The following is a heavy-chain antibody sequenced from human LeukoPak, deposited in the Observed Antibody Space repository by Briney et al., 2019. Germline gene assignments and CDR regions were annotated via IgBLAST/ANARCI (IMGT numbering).Heavy chain of an antibody. J-gene: IGHJ4*02. CDR1: GFTFSSYA. CDR2: ISGSGGNT. V-gene: IGHV3-23*01. Sequence: PGGSLRLSCAASGFTFSSYAMSWVRQAPGKGLEWVSAISGSGGNTYYADSVKGRFTISRGNSKNTLYLQVNSLRAEDTAVYYCAKGGKWDVTPFDYWGQGTLVTVSS. D-gene: IGHD1-26*01. CDR3: AKGGKWDVTPFDY.